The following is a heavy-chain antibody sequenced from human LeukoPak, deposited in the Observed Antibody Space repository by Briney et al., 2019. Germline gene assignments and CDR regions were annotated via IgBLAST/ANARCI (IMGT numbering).Heavy chain of an antibody. V-gene: IGHV3-48*03. CDR3: ARDLGYCSSTSCQYYYYYMDV. J-gene: IGHJ6*03. CDR1: GFTFSSYE. D-gene: IGHD2-2*01. CDR2: ISSSGSTI. Sequence: GGSLRLSCAASGFTFSSYEMNWVCQAPGKGLEWVSYISSSGSTIYYADSVKGRFTISRDNAKNSLYLQMNSLRAEDTAVYYCARDLGYCSSTSCQYYYYYMDVWGKGTTVTISS.